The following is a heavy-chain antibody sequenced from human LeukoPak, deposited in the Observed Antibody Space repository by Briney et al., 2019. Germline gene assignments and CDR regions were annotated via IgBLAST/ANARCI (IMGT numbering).Heavy chain of an antibody. Sequence: ASVKVSCKASGYTFTGYYMHWVRQAPGQGLEWMGWNNPNSGGTNYAQKFQGRVTMTRDTSISTAYMELSRLRSDDTAVYYCARGRGYSYGYPSRYWGQGTLVTVSS. CDR2: NNPNSGGT. J-gene: IGHJ4*02. CDR1: GYTFTGYY. D-gene: IGHD5-18*01. V-gene: IGHV1-2*02. CDR3: ARGRGYSYGYPSRY.